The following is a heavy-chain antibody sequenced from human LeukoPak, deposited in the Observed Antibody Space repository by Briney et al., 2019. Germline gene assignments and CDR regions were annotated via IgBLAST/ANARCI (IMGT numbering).Heavy chain of an antibody. CDR1: GFTFSSYA. J-gene: IGHJ4*02. V-gene: IGHV3-23*01. CDR3: ASRGSTSSQYY. D-gene: IGHD6-6*01. Sequence: SGGSLRLSCAASGFTFSSYAMSWVRQAPGKGLEWVSAISGSGGSTYYADSVKGRFTISRDNSKNTLYLQISSLRAEDTAVYYCASRGSTSSQYYWGQGTLVTVSS. CDR2: ISGSGGST.